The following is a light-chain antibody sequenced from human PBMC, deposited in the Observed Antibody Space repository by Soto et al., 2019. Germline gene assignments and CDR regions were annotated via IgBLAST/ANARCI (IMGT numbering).Light chain of an antibody. CDR3: QQYGTSPPT. V-gene: IGKV3-20*01. CDR1: QSVSSSY. CDR2: GAS. Sequence: EIVLTKSPGTLSLSPGERATLSCRASQSVSSSYLAWYQQKPGQAPRLLIYGASSRATGIPERFSGSGSGADFTLTISRLEPEDFAVYYCQQYGTSPPTFGQGTKLEIK. J-gene: IGKJ2*01.